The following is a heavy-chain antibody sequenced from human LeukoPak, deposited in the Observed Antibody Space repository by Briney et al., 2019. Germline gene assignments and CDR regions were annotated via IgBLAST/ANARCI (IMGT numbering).Heavy chain of an antibody. Sequence: PSETLSLTCSVSGDSISSSSSYWGWIRQPPGKGLEWIGSIYYSGSTYYNTSLKNRVTISVDTSKNQFSLKLSSVTAADTAVYYCASNVDIVATGEVDYWGQGTLVTVSS. V-gene: IGHV4-39*01. D-gene: IGHD5-12*01. CDR2: IYYSGST. CDR3: ASNVDIVATGEVDY. CDR1: GDSISSSSSY. J-gene: IGHJ4*02.